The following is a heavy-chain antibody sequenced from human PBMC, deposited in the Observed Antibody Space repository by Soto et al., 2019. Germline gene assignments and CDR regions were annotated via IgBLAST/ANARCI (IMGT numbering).Heavy chain of an antibody. CDR3: ARDRRLIAVAAKGVVWFGH. CDR2: INAGNGNT. J-gene: IGHJ5*02. V-gene: IGHV1-3*01. CDR1: GYTFTIYA. Sequence: ASVKVSCKASGYTFTIYAMHWLRQAPGQRLEWMGWINAGNGNTKYSQKFQGRVTITRDTSASTTYMELSSLGSEDTAVYYCARDRRLIAVAAKGVVWFGHWGQGSLVTVSS. D-gene: IGHD6-19*01.